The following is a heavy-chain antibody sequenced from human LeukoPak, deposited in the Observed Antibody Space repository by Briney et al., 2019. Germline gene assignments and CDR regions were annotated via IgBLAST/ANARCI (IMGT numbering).Heavy chain of an antibody. CDR1: GGSISSYY. Sequence: SETLSLTCIVSGGSISSYYWGWIRQPPGKGLEWIGYIYYSGSTNYNPSLKSRVTISVDTSKNQFSLKLSSVTAADTAVYYCARSTEVVVPAAIPPAFDYWGQGTLVTVSS. V-gene: IGHV4-59*01. CDR3: ARSTEVVVPAAIPPAFDY. D-gene: IGHD2-2*02. CDR2: IYYSGST. J-gene: IGHJ4*02.